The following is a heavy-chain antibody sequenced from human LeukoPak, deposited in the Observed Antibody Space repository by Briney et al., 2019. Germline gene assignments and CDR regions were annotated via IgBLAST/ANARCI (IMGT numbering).Heavy chain of an antibody. J-gene: IGHJ5*02. D-gene: IGHD2/OR15-2a*01. CDR3: ARGPRNKGLDP. V-gene: IGHV3-74*01. CDR2: INGDGSQT. Sequence: GGSLRLSCVASGFTFSGYWMFWVRQVPGEGLMWVSRINGDGSQTTYADTVKGRFTISRDNARNTLYLQMNSLRDEDTAVYYCARGPRNKGLDPWGKGPLVTVSS. CDR1: GFTFSGYW.